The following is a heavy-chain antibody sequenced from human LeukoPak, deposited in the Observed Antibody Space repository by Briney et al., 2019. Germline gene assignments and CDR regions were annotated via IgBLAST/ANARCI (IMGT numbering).Heavy chain of an antibody. CDR1: GYTFTGYY. CDR2: INPNSGGT. J-gene: IGHJ5*02. Sequence: ASVKVSCKASGYTFTGYYMHWVRQAPGQALEWMGWINPNSGGTNYAQKFQGRVTMTRDTSISTAYMELSRLRSDDTAVYYCARTPSELRYFDWLYWFDPWGQGTLVTVSS. D-gene: IGHD3-9*01. V-gene: IGHV1-2*02. CDR3: ARTPSELRYFDWLYWFDP.